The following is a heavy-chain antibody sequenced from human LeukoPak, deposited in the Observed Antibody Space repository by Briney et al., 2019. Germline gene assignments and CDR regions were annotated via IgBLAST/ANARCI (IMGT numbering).Heavy chain of an antibody. V-gene: IGHV1-46*03. CDR3: ARYFGDLGVTDY. CDR1: GYTFTSYY. Sequence: ASVKVSCKASGYTFTSYYMHWVRQAPGQGLEWMGIINPSGGSTSYARKFQGRVTMTRDTSTSTVYMELSSLRSEDTAVYYCARYFGDLGVTDYWGQGTLVTVSS. J-gene: IGHJ4*02. CDR2: INPSGGST. D-gene: IGHD3-3*01.